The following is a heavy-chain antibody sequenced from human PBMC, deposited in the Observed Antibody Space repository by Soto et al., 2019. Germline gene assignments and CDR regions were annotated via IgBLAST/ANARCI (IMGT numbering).Heavy chain of an antibody. Sequence: QVQLVQSGSELKKPGASVKVSCKASGYTFTSYAMNWVRQAPGQGLEWMGWINTNTGNPTYAQGFTGRFVFSLDTSVSTAYLQICSLKAEDTAVYYCARASSYYDFWSGYYTGVWFDPWGQRTLVTVSS. J-gene: IGHJ5*02. CDR3: ARASSYYDFWSGYYTGVWFDP. CDR1: GYTFTSYA. CDR2: INTNTGNP. D-gene: IGHD3-3*01. V-gene: IGHV7-4-1*01.